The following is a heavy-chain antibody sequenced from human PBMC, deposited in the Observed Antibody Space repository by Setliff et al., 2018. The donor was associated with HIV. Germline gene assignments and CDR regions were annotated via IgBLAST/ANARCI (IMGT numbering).Heavy chain of an antibody. J-gene: IGHJ6*03. CDR2: IYYSGTT. CDR1: GDSVSSASYY. V-gene: IGHV4-61*01. CDR3: ASEAWTSYRSSSGYYYYYMDV. D-gene: IGHD6-6*01. Sequence: SETLSLTCTVSGDSVSSASYYWSWIRQPPGKGLEWIGYIYYSGTTKYNPSLKSRVTISVDTSKNQFSLKLSSVTAADTAVYYCASEAWTSYRSSSGYYYYYMDVWGKGTTITVSS.